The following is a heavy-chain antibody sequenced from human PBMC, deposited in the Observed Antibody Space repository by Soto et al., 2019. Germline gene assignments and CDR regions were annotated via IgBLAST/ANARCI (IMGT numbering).Heavy chain of an antibody. Sequence: LSLTCTVSGGSINGYYWTWIRQPPGKGLEWIGFIYYSGSTNYNPSLQSRVTISLDTYKNQFSLNLSSVTAADTAMYYCARDRKGSNGLTDYWGQGALVTVSS. CDR2: IYYSGST. V-gene: IGHV4-59*01. CDR3: ARDRKGSNGLTDY. D-gene: IGHD3-9*01. CDR1: GGSINGYY. J-gene: IGHJ4*02.